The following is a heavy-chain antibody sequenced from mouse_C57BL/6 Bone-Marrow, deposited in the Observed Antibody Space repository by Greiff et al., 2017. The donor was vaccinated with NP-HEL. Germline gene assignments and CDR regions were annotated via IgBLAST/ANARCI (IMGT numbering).Heavy chain of an antibody. J-gene: IGHJ2*01. CDR3: ARKDSSGYYFDY. Sequence: EVQLQQSGPVLVKPGASVKMSCKASGYTFTDYYMNWVKQSHGKSLEWIGVINPYNGGTSYNQKFKGKATLTVDKSSSTAYMELNSLTSEDSAVYYCARKDSSGYYFDYWGQGTTLTVSA. D-gene: IGHD3-2*02. CDR2: INPYNGGT. V-gene: IGHV1-19*01. CDR1: GYTFTDYY.